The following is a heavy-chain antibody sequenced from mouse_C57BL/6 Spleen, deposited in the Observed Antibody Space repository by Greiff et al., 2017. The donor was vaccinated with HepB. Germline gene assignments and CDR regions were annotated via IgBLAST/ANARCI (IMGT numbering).Heavy chain of an antibody. V-gene: IGHV1-26*01. CDR1: GYTFTDYY. CDR3: AGNRRAMDY. CDR2: INPNNGGT. Sequence: EVQLQQSGPELVKPGASVKISCKASGYTFTDYYMNWVKQSHGKSLEWIGDINPNNGGTSYNQKFKGKATLTVDKSSSTAYMELRSLTSEDSAVYYCAGNRRAMDYWGQGTSVTVSS. J-gene: IGHJ4*01.